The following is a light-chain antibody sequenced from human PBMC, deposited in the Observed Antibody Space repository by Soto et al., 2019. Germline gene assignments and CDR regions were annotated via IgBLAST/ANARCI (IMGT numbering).Light chain of an antibody. Sequence: EVVMTQSPGTLSLSAWERATLSCRASQSVSSSYLAWYQQKPGQAPRLLIYGASNRATGIPDRFSGSGSGTYFTITISRLEPEDFAVYYCQQYGSSGTFGQGTKVDIK. CDR2: GAS. J-gene: IGKJ1*01. CDR1: QSVSSSY. CDR3: QQYGSSGT. V-gene: IGKV3-20*01.